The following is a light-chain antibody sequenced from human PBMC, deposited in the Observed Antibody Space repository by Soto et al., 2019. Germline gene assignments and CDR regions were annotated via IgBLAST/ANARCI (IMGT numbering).Light chain of an antibody. V-gene: IGKV3-20*01. CDR2: GAS. J-gene: IGKJ2*01. CDR3: QQYGTALGT. Sequence: EIVLTQSPGTLSLSPGERATLSCRASESLRSTYLAWYQHKLGQAPRLLIHGASTRATGIPDRFSGSGSGTIFNLSISRLEPEDFAVYYCQQYGTALGTFGQGTKVDIK. CDR1: ESLRSTY.